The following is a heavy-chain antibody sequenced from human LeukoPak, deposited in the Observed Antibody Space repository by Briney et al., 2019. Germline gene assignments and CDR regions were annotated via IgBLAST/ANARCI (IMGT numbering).Heavy chain of an antibody. CDR3: ARGQDY. Sequence: SETLSLTCTVSGGSISSSSYYWSWIRQPPGKGLEWIGYIYYSGSTNYNPSLKSRVTISVDTSKNQFSLKLSSVTAADTAVYYCARGQDYWGQGTLVTVSS. CDR1: GGSISSSSYY. J-gene: IGHJ4*02. V-gene: IGHV4-61*01. CDR2: IYYSGST.